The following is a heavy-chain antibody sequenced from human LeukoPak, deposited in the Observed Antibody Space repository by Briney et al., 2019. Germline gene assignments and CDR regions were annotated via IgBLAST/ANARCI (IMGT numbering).Heavy chain of an antibody. CDR3: AKGQLNYYDSSGYSAYYYGMDV. J-gene: IGHJ6*02. V-gene: IGHV3-23*01. D-gene: IGHD3-22*01. CDR2: ISGSGGST. Sequence: GGSLRLSCAASGFTFSNYAMNWVRQAPGKGLEWVSAISGSGGSTYYADSVKGRFTISRNNSKNTLYLQMNSLRAEDTAVYYCAKGQLNYYDSSGYSAYYYGMDVWGQGTTVTVSS. CDR1: GFTFSNYA.